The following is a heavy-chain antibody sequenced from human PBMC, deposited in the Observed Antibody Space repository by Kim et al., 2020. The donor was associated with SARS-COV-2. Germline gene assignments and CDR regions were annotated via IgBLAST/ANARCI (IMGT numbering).Heavy chain of an antibody. CDR3: ARGGYEVAFVY. V-gene: IGHV4-30-2*01. CDR2: IYHSGST. D-gene: IGHD5-12*01. J-gene: IGHJ4*02. CDR1: GGSISSGGYS. Sequence: SETLSLTCAVSGGSISSGGYSWSWIRQPPGKGLEWIGYIYHSGSTYYNPSLKSRVTISVDRSKNQFSLKLSSVTAADTAVYYCARGGYEVAFVYWGQGTLVTVSS.